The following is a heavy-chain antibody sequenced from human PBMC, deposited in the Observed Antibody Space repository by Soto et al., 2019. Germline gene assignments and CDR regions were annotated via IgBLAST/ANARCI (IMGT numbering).Heavy chain of an antibody. CDR1: GGSISSSSYY. J-gene: IGHJ5*02. CDR2: IYYSGST. V-gene: IGHV4-39*01. D-gene: IGHD5-12*01. Sequence: SETLSLTCTVSGGSISSSSYYWGWIRQPPGKGLEWIGSIYYSGSTYYNPSLKSRVTISVDTSKNQFSLKLSSVTAADTAVYYYANVARAGGIDPWGQGTLVTVS. CDR3: ANVARAGGIDP.